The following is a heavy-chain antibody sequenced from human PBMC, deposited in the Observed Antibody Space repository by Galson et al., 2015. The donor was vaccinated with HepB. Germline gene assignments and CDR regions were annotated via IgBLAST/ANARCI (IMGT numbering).Heavy chain of an antibody. V-gene: IGHV3-7*03. CDR3: ARHYFSAWPDTPLDY. CDR2: IKQDGSEK. J-gene: IGHJ4*02. Sequence: SLRLSCAASGFTFSTYWMSWVRQAPGKGLGWAASIKQDGSEKYYVDSVKGRFTISRDNAKNSLYLQMNSLRAEDTAVYYCARHYFSAWPDTPLDYWGQGTLVTVSS. CDR1: GFTFSTYW. D-gene: IGHD6-19*01.